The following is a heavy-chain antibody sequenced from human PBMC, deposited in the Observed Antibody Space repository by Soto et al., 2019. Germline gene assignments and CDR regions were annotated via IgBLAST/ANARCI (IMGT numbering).Heavy chain of an antibody. CDR2: IYYSGST. CDR3: ARRPGHGIAAAGGYYYYGMDV. J-gene: IGHJ6*02. Sequence: QVQLQESGPGLVKPSQTLSLTCTVSGGSISSGGYYWSWIRQHPGKGLEWIGYIYYSGSTYYNPSLKRRVTISVDTSKNQCSLKLSSVTAADTAVYYCARRPGHGIAAAGGYYYYGMDVWGQGTTVTVSS. CDR1: GGSISSGGYY. V-gene: IGHV4-31*03. D-gene: IGHD6-13*01.